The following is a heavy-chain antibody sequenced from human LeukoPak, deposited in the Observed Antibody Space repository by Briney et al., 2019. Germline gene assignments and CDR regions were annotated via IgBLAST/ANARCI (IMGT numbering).Heavy chain of an antibody. CDR3: ARDGENAFDI. CDR1: GGSISSYY. CDR2: IYYSGST. D-gene: IGHD3-3*01. J-gene: IGHJ3*02. V-gene: IGHV4-59*01. Sequence: KPSETLSLTCTVSGGSISSYYWSWIRQPPGKGLEWIGYIYYSGSTNYNPSLKGRVIISVDTSKNQFSLKLSSVTAADTAVYYCARDGENAFDIWGQGTMVTVSS.